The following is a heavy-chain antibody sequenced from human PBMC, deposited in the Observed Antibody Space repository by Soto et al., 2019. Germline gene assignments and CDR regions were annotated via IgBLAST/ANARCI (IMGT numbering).Heavy chain of an antibody. Sequence: ETLSLTCTVSGGSISGYYWSWIRQPPGKGMEWIGCIYYSGSTNYNPSLKSRVTISLDTSKNQFSLKLTSVTAADTAVYYCARGFGTPMVSYYYGMDVWGQGTTVTVSS. CDR3: ARGFGTPMVSYYYGMDV. CDR2: IYYSGST. D-gene: IGHD5-18*01. J-gene: IGHJ6*02. V-gene: IGHV4-59*01. CDR1: GGSISGYY.